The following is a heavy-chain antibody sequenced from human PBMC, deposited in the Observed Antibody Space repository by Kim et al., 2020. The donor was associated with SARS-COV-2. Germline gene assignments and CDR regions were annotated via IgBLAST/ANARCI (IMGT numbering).Heavy chain of an antibody. J-gene: IGHJ3*02. Sequence: GESLKISCKGSGYSFTSYWIGWVRQMPGKGLEWMGIIYPGDSDTRYSPSFQGQVTISADKSISTAYLQWSSLKASDTAMYYCASEIYYYDSSGYRDAFDIWGQGTMVTVSS. V-gene: IGHV5-51*01. CDR2: IYPGDSDT. CDR1: GYSFTSYW. D-gene: IGHD3-22*01. CDR3: ASEIYYYDSSGYRDAFDI.